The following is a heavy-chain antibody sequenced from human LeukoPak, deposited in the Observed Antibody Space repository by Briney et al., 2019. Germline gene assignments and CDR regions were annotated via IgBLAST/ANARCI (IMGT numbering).Heavy chain of an antibody. Sequence: SETLSLTCTVSGGSISSSSYYWGWIRQPPGKGLEWIGSIYYSGSTYYNPPLKSRVTISVDTSKNQFSLKLSSVTAADTAVYYCARNPTAMDDYWGQGTLVTVSS. D-gene: IGHD5-18*01. CDR2: IYYSGST. CDR1: GGSISSSSYY. CDR3: ARNPTAMDDY. V-gene: IGHV4-39*07. J-gene: IGHJ4*02.